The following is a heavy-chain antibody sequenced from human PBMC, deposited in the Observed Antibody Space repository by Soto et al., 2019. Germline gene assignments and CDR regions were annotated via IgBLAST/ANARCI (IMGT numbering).Heavy chain of an antibody. CDR2: ISWNSGSI. J-gene: IGHJ5*02. CDR1: GFTFDDYA. Sequence: EVQLVESGGGLVQPGRSLRLSCAASGFTFDDYAMHWVRQAPGKGLEWVSGISWNSGSIGYADSVKGRFTISRDNAKNSLYLQMNSLRVEDTALYYCAKGAPQYSGYDPNWFDPWGQGTLVTVSS. V-gene: IGHV3-9*01. D-gene: IGHD5-12*01. CDR3: AKGAPQYSGYDPNWFDP.